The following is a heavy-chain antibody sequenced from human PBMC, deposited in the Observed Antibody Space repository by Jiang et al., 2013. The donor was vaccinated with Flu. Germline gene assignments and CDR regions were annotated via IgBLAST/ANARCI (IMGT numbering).Heavy chain of an antibody. CDR1: RFTFSSYG. CDR3: AKDWGSGQAHHLDS. Sequence: VQLLESGGGVVQPGESLRLSCAASRFTFSSYGMHWVRQAPGKGLEWVAFIRYDGSHKYYAESVKGQFTISRDNSKNTLHLQMDSLRAEDTAVYYCAKDWGSGQAHHLDSWGQGTLVTVSS. J-gene: IGHJ5*01. CDR2: IRYDGSHK. V-gene: IGHV3-30*02. D-gene: IGHD3-16*01.